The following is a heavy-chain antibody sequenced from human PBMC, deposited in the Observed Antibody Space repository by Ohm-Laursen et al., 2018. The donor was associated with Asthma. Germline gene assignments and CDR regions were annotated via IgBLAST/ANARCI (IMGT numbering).Heavy chain of an antibody. J-gene: IGHJ4*02. CDR3: ARDVMDWYSPSLDF. CDR1: GFSFRSYA. V-gene: IGHV3-30-3*01. Sequence: SLRLSCAASGFSFRSYAMHWVRQAPGKGLEWVAVMSYDGSLKYYADSVNGRFTISKDDSRDTLYLQMNSLRPDDTAVYFCARDVMDWYSPSLDFWGQGTLVTVSS. CDR2: MSYDGSLK. D-gene: IGHD3/OR15-3a*01.